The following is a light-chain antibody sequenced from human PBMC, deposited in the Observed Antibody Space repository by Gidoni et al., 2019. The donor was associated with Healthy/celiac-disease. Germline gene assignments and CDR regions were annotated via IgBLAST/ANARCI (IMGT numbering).Light chain of an antibody. CDR2: GAS. V-gene: IGKV3-15*01. CDR3: QQYNNWPFT. CDR1: QSVSSN. J-gene: IGKJ3*01. Sequence: EIVMTPSPATLSVSPGERATLSCRASQSVSSNLAWYRQKPGQAPRLLLYGASTRATGIPARFTLTISSLQSEDFAVYYCQQYNNWPFTFGPGTKVDIK.